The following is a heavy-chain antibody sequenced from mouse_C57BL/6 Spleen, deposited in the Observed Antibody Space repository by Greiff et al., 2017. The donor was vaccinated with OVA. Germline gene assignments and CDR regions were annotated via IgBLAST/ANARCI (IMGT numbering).Heavy chain of an antibody. D-gene: IGHD1-1*01. Sequence: VQLQQSGAELVRPGASVKLSCTASGFNIKDYYMHWVKQRPDQGLEWIGRIDPEDGDTEYAPKFQVKATMTVDTSSHTAYLHLSSLPSEDTAVYYCKITTVVATDWYFDVWGTGTTVTVSS. CDR1: GFNIKDYY. V-gene: IGHV14-1*01. CDR3: KITTVVATDWYFDV. J-gene: IGHJ1*03. CDR2: IDPEDGDT.